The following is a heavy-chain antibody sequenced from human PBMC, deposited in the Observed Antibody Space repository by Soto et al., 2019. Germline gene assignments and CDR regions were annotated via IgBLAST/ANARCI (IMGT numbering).Heavy chain of an antibody. CDR3: ARDRSYSYFDY. J-gene: IGHJ4*02. Sequence: HVQLVESGGGVVQPGRSLRLSCAASGFTFKSHGMHWVRQAPGKGLEWVAVIWYDGSNKYYADSVKGRFTISRDNSKNTLYLQINSLRAEDTAVYYCARDRSYSYFDYWGQGTLVTVSS. D-gene: IGHD3-10*01. CDR1: GFTFKSHG. V-gene: IGHV3-33*01. CDR2: IWYDGSNK.